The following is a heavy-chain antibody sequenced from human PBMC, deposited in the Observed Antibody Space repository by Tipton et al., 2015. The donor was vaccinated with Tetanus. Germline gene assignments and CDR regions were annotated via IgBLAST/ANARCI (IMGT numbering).Heavy chain of an antibody. CDR3: ATREDTALVIAESDAPDI. D-gene: IGHD5-18*01. J-gene: IGHJ3*02. CDR2: ITPFNNNT. V-gene: IGHV1-45*02. CDR1: GYTLTYRY. Sequence: QLVQSGAEVKKTGSSVKISCKASGYTLTYRYLHWVRQAPGQALEWMGWITPFNNNTNYAQKLQDRVSFSSDRSMSTAYMEVSSLRSADTAMYYCATREDTALVIAESDAPDIWGQGTMVTVSS.